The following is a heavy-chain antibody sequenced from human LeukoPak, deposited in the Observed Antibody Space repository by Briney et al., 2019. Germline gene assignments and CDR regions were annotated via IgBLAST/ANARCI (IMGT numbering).Heavy chain of an antibody. J-gene: IGHJ3*02. V-gene: IGHV3-23*01. CDR2: ISGSGTGT. CDR3: AKDRRGGSYYAATLDI. CDR1: GFTFSSSA. Sequence: PGGSLRLSCAASGFTFSSSAMSWVRQAPGKGLYWVSAISGSGTGTYYADSVKGGFTISRDNSKNTLYMQMNSLRAEDTAVYFCAKDRRGGSYYAATLDIWGPGTMVTVSS. D-gene: IGHD1-26*01.